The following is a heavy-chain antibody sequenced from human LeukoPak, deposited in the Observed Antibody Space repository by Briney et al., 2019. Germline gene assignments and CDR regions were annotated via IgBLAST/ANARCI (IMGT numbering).Heavy chain of an antibody. J-gene: IGHJ5*02. CDR2: IYSSASS. Sequence: SETLSLTCTVSGGSVSSDYYHWDWIRQPPGKGLEWIGYIYSSASSNYNPSLKSRVTMSVDTSKNQFSLKLSSVTAADTAVYYCARRLRITIFGVARDKRPLGWFDPWGQGTLVTVSS. V-gene: IGHV4-61*01. CDR3: ARRLRITIFGVARDKRPLGWFDP. D-gene: IGHD3-3*01. CDR1: GGSVSSDYYH.